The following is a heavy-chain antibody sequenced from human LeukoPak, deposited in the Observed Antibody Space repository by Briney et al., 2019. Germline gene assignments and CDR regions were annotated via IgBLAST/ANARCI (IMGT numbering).Heavy chain of an antibody. J-gene: IGHJ6*03. Sequence: SETLSLTCTVSGGSISSGGYYWSWIRQPPGKGLEWIGYIYHSGSTYYNPSLKSRVTISVDRSKNQFSLKLSSVTAADTAVYYCASTTGEVPAFYYYMDVWGKGTTVTVSS. V-gene: IGHV4-30-2*01. CDR2: IYHSGST. D-gene: IGHD7-27*01. CDR3: ASTTGEVPAFYYYMDV. CDR1: GGSISSGGYY.